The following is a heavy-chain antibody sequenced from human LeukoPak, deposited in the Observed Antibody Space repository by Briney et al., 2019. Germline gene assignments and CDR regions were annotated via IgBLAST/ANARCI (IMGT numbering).Heavy chain of an antibody. J-gene: IGHJ4*02. D-gene: IGHD3-10*01. V-gene: IGHV3-11*01. Sequence: GGSLRLSCEASGFTSSDYCMHWIRQAPGKGLEWVSYISKSGSTIYYADSVKGRFTISRDNAKNTLHLQMNSLRAEDTAVYYCARNRNYGAYFDYWGQGTLVTVSS. CDR1: GFTSSDYC. CDR2: ISKSGSTI. CDR3: ARNRNYGAYFDY.